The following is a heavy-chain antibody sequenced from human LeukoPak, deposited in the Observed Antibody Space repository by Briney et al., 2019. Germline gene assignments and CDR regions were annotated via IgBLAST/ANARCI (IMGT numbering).Heavy chain of an antibody. CDR1: GFTFDDYA. J-gene: IGHJ4*02. CDR3: AKGTSSWHEFDY. CDR2: ISWDGGST. Sequence: GGSLRLSCAASGFTFDDYAMHWVRQAPGKGLEWVSLISWDGGSTYYADSVKGRFSISRDNSKKSLYLHMNSLRAEDTALYYCAKGTSSWHEFDYWGQGTLVTVSS. V-gene: IGHV3-43D*03. D-gene: IGHD6-13*01.